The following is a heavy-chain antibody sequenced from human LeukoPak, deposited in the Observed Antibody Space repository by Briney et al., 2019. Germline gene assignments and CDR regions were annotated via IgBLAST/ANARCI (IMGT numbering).Heavy chain of an antibody. J-gene: IGHJ4*02. CDR1: GFTFSDYY. Sequence: GGSLRLSCAASGFTFSDYYMSWIRQAPGKGLEWVSYISSGNSTIYYANSVKGRFTISRDNAKNSLYLQMNSLRAEDTAVYYCGRVGPEDIVVVITANYYFDYWGQGTLVTVSS. D-gene: IGHD2-15*01. CDR3: GRVGPEDIVVVITANYYFDY. CDR2: ISSGNSTI. V-gene: IGHV3-11*01.